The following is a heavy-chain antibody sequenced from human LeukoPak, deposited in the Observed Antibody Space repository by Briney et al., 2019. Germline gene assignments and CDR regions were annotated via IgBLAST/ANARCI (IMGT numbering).Heavy chain of an antibody. CDR2: INAANGYT. CDR1: GFTFTTYT. J-gene: IGHJ5*02. CDR3: ARGAPIRVAVAATFDP. Sequence: ASVKVSCKASGFTFTTYTMHWVRQAPGRRLEWMGWINAANGYTQYSQKFQGRVTITRDTSASTAYMEPSSLRSEDTAVYYCARGAPIRVAVAATFDPWGQGTLVTVSS. V-gene: IGHV1-3*01. D-gene: IGHD6-19*01.